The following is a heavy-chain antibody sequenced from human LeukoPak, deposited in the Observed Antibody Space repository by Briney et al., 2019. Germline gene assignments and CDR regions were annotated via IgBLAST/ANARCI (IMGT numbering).Heavy chain of an antibody. V-gene: IGHV3-23*01. D-gene: IGHD5-24*01. CDR1: GFNFITAA. CDR3: VRDRQLST. CDR2: IGTSGGST. J-gene: IGHJ3*01. Sequence: GGSLRLSCAASGFNFITAAMTWVRQAPGKGLEWVSLIGTSGGSTYSAASVKGRFTISRDNSNHSLYLQTNSLRVEDTSIYDCVRDRQLSTWRLETMVSVST.